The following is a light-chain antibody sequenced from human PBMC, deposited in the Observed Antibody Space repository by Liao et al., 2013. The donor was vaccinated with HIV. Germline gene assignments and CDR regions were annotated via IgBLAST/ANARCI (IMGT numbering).Light chain of an antibody. CDR3: QVWDISEDHPRV. J-gene: IGLJ3*02. CDR1: ARTN. V-gene: IGLV3-21*01. Sequence: SYELTQPPSVSVSPGQTATITCSGARTNVCWYQVKPGQSPEVVMYENYKRPSGIPDRFSASKSENTATLTISRVEAGDEADYYCQVWDISEDHPRVFGGGTKLTVL. CDR2: ENY.